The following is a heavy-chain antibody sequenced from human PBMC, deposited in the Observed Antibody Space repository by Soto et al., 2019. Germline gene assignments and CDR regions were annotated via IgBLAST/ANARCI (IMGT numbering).Heavy chain of an antibody. CDR3: AKVAKGSTVVRGVITFDY. Sequence: GGSLRLSCAASGFTFSGYGMHWVRQAPGKGLEWVAIISYDGSNTYYADSVKGRFTISRDNSKKTLYLQMNSLRAEDTAVYYCAKVAKGSTVVRGVITFDYWGQGALVTVSS. CDR1: GFTFSGYG. CDR2: ISYDGSNT. V-gene: IGHV3-30*18. J-gene: IGHJ4*02. D-gene: IGHD3-10*01.